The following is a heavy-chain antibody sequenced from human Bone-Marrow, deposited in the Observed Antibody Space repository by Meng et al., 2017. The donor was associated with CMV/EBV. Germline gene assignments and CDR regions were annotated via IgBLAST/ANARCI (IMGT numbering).Heavy chain of an antibody. J-gene: IGHJ6*02. CDR1: RYTFTRYD. CDR3: ATPGVNFYYYGMDV. Sequence: SVKVSCMDSRYTFTRYDINWVRQATGQGLEWMGWMNPNSGNTGYAQKFHGRVTMTRNTSISTAYMELSSLRSEDTAVYYCATPGVNFYYYGMDVWGQGTTVTVSS. CDR2: MNPNSGNT. V-gene: IGHV1-8*01.